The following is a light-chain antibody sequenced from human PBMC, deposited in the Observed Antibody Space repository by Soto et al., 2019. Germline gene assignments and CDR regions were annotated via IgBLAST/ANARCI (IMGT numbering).Light chain of an antibody. CDR2: GAS. CDR3: QQYSSPALIT. J-gene: IGKJ5*01. CDR1: RSINNNY. V-gene: IGKV3-20*01. Sequence: EIFFTQSPCSLSLSPGERATLSCRASRSINNNYLAWYQQKPGLAPGLLIYGASTRATGVPDRFSGSGSGTDFTLTISRLEPGDFAVYYCQQYSSPALITSGQGTLLEIK.